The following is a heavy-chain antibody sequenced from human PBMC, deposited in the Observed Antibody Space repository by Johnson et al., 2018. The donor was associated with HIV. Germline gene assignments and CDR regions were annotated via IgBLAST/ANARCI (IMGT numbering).Heavy chain of an antibody. V-gene: IGHV3-30*04. Sequence: QVQLVESGGGLVQPGRSLRLSCTASGFTFGDYAMSWVRQAPGKGLEWVAVISHDGSKKYYADSVEGRFTISRDNFKNTLYLQMNSLRAEDTAVYYCARGGASDAFDIWGQGTMVTVSS. CDR3: ARGGASDAFDI. CDR1: GFTFGDYA. CDR2: ISHDGSKK. D-gene: IGHD4/OR15-4a*01. J-gene: IGHJ3*02.